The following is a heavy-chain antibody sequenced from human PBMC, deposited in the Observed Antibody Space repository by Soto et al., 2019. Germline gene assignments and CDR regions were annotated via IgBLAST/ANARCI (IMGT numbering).Heavy chain of an antibody. V-gene: IGHV3-30-3*01. J-gene: IGHJ3*02. Sequence: QVQLVESGGGVVQPGRSLRLSCAASGFTFSSYAMHWVRQAPGKGLEWVAVISYDGSNKYYADSVKGRFTISRDNSKNTLYLQMNILRAEDTAVYYCARDHDDAFDIWGQGTMVTGSS. CDR3: ARDHDDAFDI. CDR1: GFTFSSYA. CDR2: ISYDGSNK.